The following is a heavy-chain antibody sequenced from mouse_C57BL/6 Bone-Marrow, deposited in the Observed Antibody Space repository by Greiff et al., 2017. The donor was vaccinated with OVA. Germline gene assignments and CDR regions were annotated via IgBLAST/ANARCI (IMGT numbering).Heavy chain of an antibody. Sequence: QVQLKQPGAELVMPGASVKLSCKASGYTFTSYWMHWVKQRPGQGLEWIGEIDPSDSYTNYNQKFKGKSTLTVDKSSSTAYMQLSSLTSEDSAVYYCARKGIYYYGSSLMDYWGQGTSVTVSS. D-gene: IGHD1-1*01. CDR2: IDPSDSYT. CDR1: GYTFTSYW. V-gene: IGHV1-69*01. J-gene: IGHJ4*01. CDR3: ARKGIYYYGSSLMDY.